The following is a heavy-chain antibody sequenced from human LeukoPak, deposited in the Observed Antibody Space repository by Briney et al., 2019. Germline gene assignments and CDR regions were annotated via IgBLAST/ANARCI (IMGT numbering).Heavy chain of an antibody. J-gene: IGHJ4*02. CDR1: GDTFSNYA. Sequence: ASVRVSCKASGDTFSNYAISWVRQAPGQGLEWMGRIIPILDVTNVAQRFQATVATTADKSTNTAYMDLSSLTFEDTAVYYCARGAGTGAFDYWGQGTLVTVSS. V-gene: IGHV1-69*10. CDR2: IIPILDVT. CDR3: ARGAGTGAFDY. D-gene: IGHD6-19*01.